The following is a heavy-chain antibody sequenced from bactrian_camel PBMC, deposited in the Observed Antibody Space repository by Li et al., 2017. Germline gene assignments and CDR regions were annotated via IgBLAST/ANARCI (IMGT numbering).Heavy chain of an antibody. D-gene: IGHD3*01. CDR2: LGDDGST. J-gene: IGHJ4*01. Sequence: HVQLVESGGGSVRAGGSLRLSCVVSGDHRMVAWFRQAPGTTREGVAGLGDDGSTSYAEFAEGRSTISRNVLPERLSLQMTRLKAEDTAMYYCAAGPDVGREKHLTADQVLSIRRNNFWGQGTQVTVS. CDR3: AAGPDVGREKHLTADQVLSIRRNNF. V-gene: IGHV3S53*01. CDR1: GDHRMV.